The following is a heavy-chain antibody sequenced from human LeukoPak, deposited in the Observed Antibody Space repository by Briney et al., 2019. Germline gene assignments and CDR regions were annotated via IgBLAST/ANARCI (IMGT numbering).Heavy chain of an antibody. CDR1: GFTFSSYA. CDR3: ARSGYSSTWYLQNFELDY. Sequence: GGSLRLSCAASGFTFSSYAMSWVRQAPGKGLEWVSGISRNSISTHYADSVKGRFTISRDNAKNSLYLQMNSLRAEDTAVYFCARSGYSSTWYLQNFELDYWGQGTLVTVSS. D-gene: IGHD2-2*01. CDR2: ISRNSIST. J-gene: IGHJ4*02. V-gene: IGHV3-21*01.